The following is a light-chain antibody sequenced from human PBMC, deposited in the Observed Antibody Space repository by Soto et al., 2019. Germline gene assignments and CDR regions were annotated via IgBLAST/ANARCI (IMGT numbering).Light chain of an antibody. Sequence: DIQMTQSPSTLSASVGDRVTITCRASQSIDSWLAWFQQKPGKAPKLLIYKASNLESEVPSRFSGSGSGTEFTLTISSLQPDDFATYYCHQYNGYSYTFGQGTTVDI. CDR1: QSIDSW. V-gene: IGKV1-5*03. J-gene: IGKJ2*01. CDR3: HQYNGYSYT. CDR2: KAS.